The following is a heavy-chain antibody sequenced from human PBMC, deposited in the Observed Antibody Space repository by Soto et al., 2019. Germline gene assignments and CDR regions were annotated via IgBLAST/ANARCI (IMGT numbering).Heavy chain of an antibody. V-gene: IGHV3-73*01. Sequence: EVQLVESGGGLVQPGGSLKLSCAASGFTFSGSAMHWVRQASGKGLEWVGRIRSKANSYATAYAASVKGRFTIPRDDSKNTAYLQMNSLKTEDTAVYYCTSHQWLSYGMDVWGQGTTVTVSS. J-gene: IGHJ6*02. D-gene: IGHD6-19*01. CDR3: TSHQWLSYGMDV. CDR2: IRSKANSYAT. CDR1: GFTFSGSA.